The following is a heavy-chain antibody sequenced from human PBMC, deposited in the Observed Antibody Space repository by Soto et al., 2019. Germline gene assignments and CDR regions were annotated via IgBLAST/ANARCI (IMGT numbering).Heavy chain of an antibody. J-gene: IGHJ6*02. D-gene: IGHD3-10*01. CDR3: ARDLPLVVYYYASGSSYNWAYGMAV. Sequence: ASVKVSCKASGYTFTSYGISWVRQAPGQGLEWMGWISAYNGNTNYAQKLQGRVTMTTDTSTSTAYMELRSLRSDDTAVYYCARDLPLVVYYYASGSSYNWAYGMAVWGQGTTATASS. V-gene: IGHV1-18*01. CDR1: GYTFTSYG. CDR2: ISAYNGNT.